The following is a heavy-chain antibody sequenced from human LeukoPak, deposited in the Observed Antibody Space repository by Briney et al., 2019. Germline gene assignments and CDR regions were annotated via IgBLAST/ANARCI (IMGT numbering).Heavy chain of an antibody. Sequence: GGSLRLSCAASGFTVSSNYMSWVRQAPGKGLEWVSVIYSGGSTYYADSVKGRFTISRDNSKNTLYLQMNSLTDEDTAVYYCAKKWGVGTTTLDYFDYWGQGTLVTVSS. CDR1: GFTVSSNY. J-gene: IGHJ4*02. D-gene: IGHD1-26*01. CDR3: AKKWGVGTTTLDYFDY. V-gene: IGHV3-53*01. CDR2: IYSGGST.